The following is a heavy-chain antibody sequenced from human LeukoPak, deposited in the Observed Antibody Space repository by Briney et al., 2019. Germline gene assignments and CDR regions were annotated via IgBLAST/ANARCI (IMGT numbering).Heavy chain of an antibody. Sequence: ASVKVSCKASGYTFNRNHMHWVRQAPGQGPEWMGIIKTGGGSTGYAQKFQGRVTMTRDTSTSTVYMELSSLRSDDTAVYYCARDSNTWSFDYWGQGTLVTVSS. D-gene: IGHD2-15*01. CDR3: ARDSNTWSFDY. CDR2: IKTGGGST. CDR1: GYTFNRNH. J-gene: IGHJ4*02. V-gene: IGHV1-46*02.